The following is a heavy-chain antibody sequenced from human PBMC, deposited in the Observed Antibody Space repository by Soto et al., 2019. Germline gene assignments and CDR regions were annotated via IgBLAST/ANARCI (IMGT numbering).Heavy chain of an antibody. CDR1: GYTFTSYY. J-gene: IGHJ3*02. D-gene: IGHD3-9*01. Sequence: ASVKVSCKASGYTFTSYYMHWVRQAPGQGLEWMGIINPSGGSTSYAQKFQGRVTMTRDTSTSTVYMELSSLRSEDTAVYYCASGDRTYYDILTGYSLPDAFDIWGQGTMVTVSS. V-gene: IGHV1-46*03. CDR3: ASGDRTYYDILTGYSLPDAFDI. CDR2: INPSGGST.